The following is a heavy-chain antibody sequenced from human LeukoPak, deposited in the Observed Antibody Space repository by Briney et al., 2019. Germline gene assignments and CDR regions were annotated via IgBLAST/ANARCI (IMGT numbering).Heavy chain of an antibody. Sequence: KPSETLSLTCAVSGYSISSGYYWGWIRQPPGKGLEWIGSIYHSGSTYYNPSLKSRVTISVDTSKNQFSLKLSSVTAADTAVYYCAREVFYCSGGSCCRPDMDVWGKGTTVTVSS. CDR3: AREVFYCSGGSCCRPDMDV. CDR2: IYHSGST. D-gene: IGHD2-15*01. V-gene: IGHV4-38-2*02. CDR1: GYSISSGYY. J-gene: IGHJ6*03.